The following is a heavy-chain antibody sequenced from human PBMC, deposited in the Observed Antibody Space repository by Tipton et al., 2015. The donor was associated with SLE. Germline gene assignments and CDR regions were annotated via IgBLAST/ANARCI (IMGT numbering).Heavy chain of an antibody. D-gene: IGHD3-10*01. CDR2: IYYSGTAH. CDR1: GDSITRSSFY. V-gene: IGHV4-39*07. Sequence: TLSLTCTVSGDSITRSSFYWGWIRQPPGKGLEWIGSIYYSGTAHYENPSLKSRVTISIDTSNNQFSLKLSSVTAADTAVYYCARDRRGWYFDLWGRGTLVTVSS. J-gene: IGHJ2*01. CDR3: ARDRRGWYFDL.